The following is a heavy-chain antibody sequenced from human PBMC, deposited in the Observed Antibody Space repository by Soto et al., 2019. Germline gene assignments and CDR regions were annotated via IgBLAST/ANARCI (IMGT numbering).Heavy chain of an antibody. D-gene: IGHD5-18*01. CDR2: IIPIFGTA. Sequence: SVKVSCKASGGTFSSYAISWVRQAPGQGLEWMGGIIPIFGTANYAQKFQGRVTITADESTSTAYMELSSLRSEDTAVYYCARDPAMVNYYYGMDVWSQGTTVTVSS. J-gene: IGHJ6*02. CDR3: ARDPAMVNYYYGMDV. CDR1: GGTFSSYA. V-gene: IGHV1-69*13.